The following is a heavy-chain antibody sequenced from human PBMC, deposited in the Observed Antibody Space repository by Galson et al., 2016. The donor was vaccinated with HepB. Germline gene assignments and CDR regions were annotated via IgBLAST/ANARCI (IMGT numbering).Heavy chain of an antibody. CDR1: GYTFTTYG. J-gene: IGHJ4*02. D-gene: IGHD3-22*01. Sequence: SVKVSCKASGYTFTTYGISWVRQAPGQGLEWTGWISAYNGDTNYAQKLQGRVTMTTDTSTSTAYMELRSLRSDDTAVYYCAKLTENYYDSSGYFDYWGQGTLVTVSS. V-gene: IGHV1-18*01. CDR3: AKLTENYYDSSGYFDY. CDR2: ISAYNGDT.